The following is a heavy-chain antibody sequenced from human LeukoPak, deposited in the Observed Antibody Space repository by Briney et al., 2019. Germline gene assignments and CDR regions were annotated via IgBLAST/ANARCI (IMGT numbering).Heavy chain of an antibody. J-gene: IGHJ4*02. D-gene: IGHD6-13*01. V-gene: IGHV3-74*01. CDR1: AFSFNKYW. CDR3: AAIAASATHIDY. CDR2: INIDDTSI. Sequence: GGSLRLSCATSAFSFNKYWMHWVRQAPGKGLVWVSRINIDDTSISYADSVKGRFTISRDNTKETLYLQMNSLRAEDTAVYYCAAIAASATHIDYWGQGTLVTVSS.